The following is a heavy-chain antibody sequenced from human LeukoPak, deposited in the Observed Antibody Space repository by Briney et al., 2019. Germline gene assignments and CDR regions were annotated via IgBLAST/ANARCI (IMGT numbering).Heavy chain of an antibody. CDR3: ASLYGVYDGYYYGMDV. J-gene: IGHJ6*02. CDR2: IYYSGST. D-gene: IGHD4-17*01. CDR1: GGSISRYS. Sequence: SETLPLTCTVSGGSISRYSWSWIRQPPGKGQEWIGYIYYSGSTNYNPSLKSRVTISVDTSKNQFSLKLISVTAADTAGYYCASLYGVYDGYYYGMDVWGQGTTVTVSS. V-gene: IGHV4-59*08.